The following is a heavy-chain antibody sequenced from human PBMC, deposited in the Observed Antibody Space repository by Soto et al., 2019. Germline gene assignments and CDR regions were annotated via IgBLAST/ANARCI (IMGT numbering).Heavy chain of an antibody. J-gene: IGHJ4*02. CDR2: MNRDGSTI. CDR3: ARDDWGSLDF. V-gene: IGHV3-7*03. CDR1: GFTFSNYW. Sequence: EVQLVESGGDLVQPGGSLGLSCAASGFTFSNYWMSWARQAPGKGLEWVAHMNRDGSTIFYVDSVKGRFTISRDNAKNSLYLQMDSLRAEDTAVYYCARDDWGSLDFWGQGTLVTVSS. D-gene: IGHD7-27*01.